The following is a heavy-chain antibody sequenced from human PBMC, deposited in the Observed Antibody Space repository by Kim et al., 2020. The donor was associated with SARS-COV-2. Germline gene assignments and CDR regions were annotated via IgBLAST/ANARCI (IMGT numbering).Heavy chain of an antibody. J-gene: IGHJ4*02. CDR2: IRSKRYGETT. CDR3: TSGPYYYDSAAYYHDY. D-gene: IGHD3-22*01. Sequence: GGSLRLSCTTSGLNFGDYAMSWFRQAPRKGLEWIAFIRSKRYGETTEYAASVKGRFTISRDDSKRIAYLQMNGLKTEDTAIYYCTSGPYYYDSAAYYHDYWGQGTLVTVSS. CDR1: GLNFGDYA. V-gene: IGHV3-49*03.